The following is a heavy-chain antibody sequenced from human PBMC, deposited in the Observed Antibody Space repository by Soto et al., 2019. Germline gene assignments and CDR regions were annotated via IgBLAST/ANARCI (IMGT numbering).Heavy chain of an antibody. J-gene: IGHJ6*02. Sequence: SETLSLTCTVSGGSISSGGYYWSWIRQHPGKGLEWIGYIYYSGSTYYNPSLKSRVTISVDTSKNQFSLKLSSVTAADTAAYYCARSGSYAYYYYYGMDVWGQGTTVTVSS. CDR2: IYYSGST. CDR1: GGSISSGGYY. D-gene: IGHD1-26*01. V-gene: IGHV4-31*02. CDR3: ARSGSYAYYYYYGMDV.